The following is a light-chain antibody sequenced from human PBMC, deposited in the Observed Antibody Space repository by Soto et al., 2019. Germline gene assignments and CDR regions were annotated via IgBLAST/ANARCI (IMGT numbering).Light chain of an antibody. J-gene: IGLJ3*02. Sequence: QSALTQPAFVSGSPGQSIAISCSGTRSDIGGYNHVSWYQQHPGKAPKLMIYEVSDRPSGVSDRFSGSKSGNTASLTISGLQAEDEADYYCSSYTSNNNWVFGGGTKLTVL. CDR1: RSDIGGYNH. CDR3: SSYTSNNNWV. V-gene: IGLV2-14*01. CDR2: EVS.